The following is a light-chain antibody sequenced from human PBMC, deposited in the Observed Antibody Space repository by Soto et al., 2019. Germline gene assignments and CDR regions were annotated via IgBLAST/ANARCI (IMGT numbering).Light chain of an antibody. J-gene: IGKJ5*01. Sequence: EILLTQSPATLAVSPGEGATLSCRASQSVRDNLAWYQQKPGQAPRLLIYRASTRATGVPARLSGSGSGTEFTLTISSLQSEDVSVYFCQHYNFWPHTFGQGTRLEIK. CDR2: RAS. V-gene: IGKV3-15*01. CDR3: QHYNFWPHT. CDR1: QSVRDN.